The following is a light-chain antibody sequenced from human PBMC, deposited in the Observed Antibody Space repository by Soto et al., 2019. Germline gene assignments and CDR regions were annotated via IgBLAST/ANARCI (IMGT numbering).Light chain of an antibody. CDR3: ASWDDSLKGVV. CDR1: TSNIGTNT. J-gene: IGLJ3*02. V-gene: IGLV1-44*01. Sequence: QSVLIQPPSVSATPGQRVTISCSGTTSNIGTNTVSWYQQLPGTAPKLLTYINNQRPSGVPDRFSGSKSGTSASLAISGLQSDDEADYYCASWDDSLKGVVFGGGTKVTVL. CDR2: INN.